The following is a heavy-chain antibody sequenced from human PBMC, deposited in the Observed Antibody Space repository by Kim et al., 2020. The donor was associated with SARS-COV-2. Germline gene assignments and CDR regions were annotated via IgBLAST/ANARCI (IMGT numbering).Heavy chain of an antibody. D-gene: IGHD3-10*01. CDR3: ARDGAYMVQGVIYYYMDV. J-gene: IGHJ6*03. CDR1: GGSVSSGSYY. V-gene: IGHV4-61*01. CDR2: IYYSGST. Sequence: SETLSLTCTVSGGSVSSGSYYWSWIRQPPGKGLEWIGYIYYSGSTNYNPSLKSRVTISVDTSKNQFSLKLSPVTAADTAVYYCARDGAYMVQGVIYYYMDVWGKGTTVTVSS.